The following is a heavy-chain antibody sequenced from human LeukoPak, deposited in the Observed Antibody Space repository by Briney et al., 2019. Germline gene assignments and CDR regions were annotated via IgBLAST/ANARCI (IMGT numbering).Heavy chain of an antibody. CDR1: GFTFSSYA. J-gene: IGHJ6*02. Sequence: GGSLRLSCAASGFTFSSYAMSWVRQAPGKGLEWVSAISGSGGSTYYADSVKGRFTISRDNSKNTLYLQMNSLRAEDTAVYYCARDHGITIFGVVISNGMDVWGQGTTVTVSS. D-gene: IGHD3-3*01. CDR2: ISGSGGST. V-gene: IGHV3-23*01. CDR3: ARDHGITIFGVVISNGMDV.